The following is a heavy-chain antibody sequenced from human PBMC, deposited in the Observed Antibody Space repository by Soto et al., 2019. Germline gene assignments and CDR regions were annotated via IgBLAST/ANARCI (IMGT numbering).Heavy chain of an antibody. D-gene: IGHD3-10*01. CDR2: LYHSGST. CDR3: ARALKEYYGSGSPCWFDP. J-gene: IGHJ5*02. V-gene: IGHV4-4*02. CDR1: GGSISSSNW. Sequence: SETLSLTCAVSGGSISSSNWWSWVRQPPGKGLEWIGELYHSGSTNYNPSLKSRVTISVDKSKNQFSLKLSSVTAADTAVYYCARALKEYYGSGSPCWFDPWGQGTLVTVS.